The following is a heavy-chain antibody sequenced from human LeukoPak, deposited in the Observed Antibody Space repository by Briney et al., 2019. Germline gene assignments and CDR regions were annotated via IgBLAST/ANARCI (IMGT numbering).Heavy chain of an antibody. CDR2: ISGSGDTT. J-gene: IGHJ4*02. CDR1: GFTFSSYA. D-gene: IGHD4-23*01. CDR3: AKALTTVVTPIDY. V-gene: IGHV3-23*01. Sequence: GGSLRLSCAASGFTFSSYAMSWVRQAPGKGLEWASAISGSGDTTYYADSVKGRFTISRDNSKNTLYLQMDSLRAEDTAVYYCAKALTTVVTPIDYWGQGTLVTVSS.